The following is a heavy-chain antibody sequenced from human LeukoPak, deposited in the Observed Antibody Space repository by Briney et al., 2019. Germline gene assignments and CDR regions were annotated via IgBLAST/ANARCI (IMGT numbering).Heavy chain of an antibody. CDR1: GGSISTSKW. CDR2: IYYSGST. Sequence: SETLSLTCAVSGGSISTSKWWSWVRQPPGKGLEWIGEIYYSGSTNYNPSLNDRVTISVDTSKNQFSLKLNSVTAADTAVYYCASGLGAARSYFEYWGQETLVTVSS. CDR3: ASGLGAARSYFEY. V-gene: IGHV4-4*02. J-gene: IGHJ4*02. D-gene: IGHD6-25*01.